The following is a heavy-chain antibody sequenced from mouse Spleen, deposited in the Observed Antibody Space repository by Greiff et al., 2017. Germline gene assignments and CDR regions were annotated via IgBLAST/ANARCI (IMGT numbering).Heavy chain of an antibody. D-gene: IGHD2-1*01. V-gene: IGHV1-69*02. CDR2: IDPSDSYT. J-gene: IGHJ3*01. CDR1: GYTFTSYW. CDR3: AIYGTGRFAY. Sequence: VQLQQSGAELVRPGASVKLSCKASGYTFTSYWMHWVKQRPGQGLEWIGEIDPSDSYTNYNQKFKGKATLTVDKSSSTAYMQLSSLTSEDSAVYYCAIYGTGRFAYWGQGTLVTVSA.